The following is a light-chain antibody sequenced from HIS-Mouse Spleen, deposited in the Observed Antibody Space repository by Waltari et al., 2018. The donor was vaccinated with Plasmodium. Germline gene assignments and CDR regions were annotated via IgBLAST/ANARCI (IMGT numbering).Light chain of an antibody. CDR1: QSVSSN. Sequence: EIVMTQSPATLYLSPEERATLSCRASQSVSSNLAWYQQKPGQAPRLLIYGASTRATGIPARFSGSGSGTEFTLTISSMQSEDFAVYYCQQYNNWPLTFGGGTKVEIK. CDR2: GAS. CDR3: QQYNNWPLT. V-gene: IGKV3-15*01. J-gene: IGKJ4*01.